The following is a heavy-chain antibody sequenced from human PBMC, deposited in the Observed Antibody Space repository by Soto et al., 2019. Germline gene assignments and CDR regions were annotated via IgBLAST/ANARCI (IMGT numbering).Heavy chain of an antibody. CDR3: ARLRSGYYSDY. V-gene: IGHV4-39*01. CDR1: GGSISSSSYY. D-gene: IGHD3-22*01. Sequence: QLQLQESGPGLVKPSDTLSLTCTVSGGSISSSSYYWGWIRQPPGKGLEWIGSIYYSGSTYYNPSLKSRVTISVDTSKTPFSLKLSSVTAADTAVYYCARLRSGYYSDYWGQGTLVTVSS. CDR2: IYYSGST. J-gene: IGHJ4*02.